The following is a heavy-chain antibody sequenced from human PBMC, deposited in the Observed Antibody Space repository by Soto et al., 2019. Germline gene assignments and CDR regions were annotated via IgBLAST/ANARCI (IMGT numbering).Heavy chain of an antibody. V-gene: IGHV2-5*01. CDR2: VYWNDDK. Sequence: SGPTLVNPTQTLTLTCTFSGFSLSTSQVGVGWIRQPPGNALEWLAHVYWNDDKYYSLCLKGRLTISKDTSKSQVVLTMTNMDPVQTATYASATLNTRGYYFDDGGQGALVTLSS. CDR3: ATLNTRGYYFDD. D-gene: IGHD3-10*01. J-gene: IGHJ4*02. CDR1: GFSLSTSQVG.